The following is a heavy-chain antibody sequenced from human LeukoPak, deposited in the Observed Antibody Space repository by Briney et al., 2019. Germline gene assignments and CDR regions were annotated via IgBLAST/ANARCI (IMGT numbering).Heavy chain of an antibody. J-gene: IGHJ4*02. CDR2: ITPNSGGT. CDR3: ARGRGGGYFDF. CDR1: GYTFTTNN. V-gene: IGHV1-2*02. Sequence: ASVKVSCKASGYTFTTNNIHWVRQAPGQGLEWMGWITPNSGGTNYAQKFQGRVTMTRDTSISTAYMEPSRLRSDDTAAYSCARGRGGGYFDFWGQETLVTVSS. D-gene: IGHD2-15*01.